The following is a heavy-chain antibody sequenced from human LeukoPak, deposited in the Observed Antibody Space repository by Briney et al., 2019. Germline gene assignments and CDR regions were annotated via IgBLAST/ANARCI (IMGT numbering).Heavy chain of an antibody. V-gene: IGHV3-7*01. CDR1: GFSFTTYW. J-gene: IGHJ4*02. D-gene: IGHD1-26*01. CDR3: ARDLGATIFDFDY. CDR2: INQDGTEK. Sequence: GGSLRLSCAASGFSFTTYWMSWVRQAPGKGLEWVANINQDGTEKYYVDSVKGRFTISRDNAKNSLYLQMNSLRVEDTAVYYCARDLGATIFDFDYWGQGTLVTVSS.